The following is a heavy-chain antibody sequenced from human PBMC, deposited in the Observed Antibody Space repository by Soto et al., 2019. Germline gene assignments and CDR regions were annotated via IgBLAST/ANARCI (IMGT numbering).Heavy chain of an antibody. D-gene: IGHD2-15*01. V-gene: IGHV1-46*01. CDR2: INPNGGST. CDR3: VRAGYCSGGTCFHGNCDY. J-gene: IGHJ4*02. Sequence: QVQLVQSGAEVKRPGASVKVSCKASGYTFTTYYMHWVRQAPGQVLEWLGIINPNGGSTTYAQKLQGRVTMTRDTSTSTVYLELSSLRSEDTAVYYCVRAGYCSGGTCFHGNCDYWGQGTLVTVSA. CDR1: GYTFTTYY.